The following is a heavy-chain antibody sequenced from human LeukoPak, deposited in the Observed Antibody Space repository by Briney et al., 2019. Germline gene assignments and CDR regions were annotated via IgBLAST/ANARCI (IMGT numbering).Heavy chain of an antibody. D-gene: IGHD5-24*01. V-gene: IGHV3-30*18. CDR3: AKDLPTIYGYPPDAFDI. Sequence: GGSLRLSCAASGFTFSSYGMHWVRQAPGKGLEWVVVISYDGSNKYYADSVKGRFTISRDNSKNTLYLQMNSLRAEDTAVYYCAKDLPTIYGYPPDAFDIWGQGTMVTVSS. CDR1: GFTFSSYG. J-gene: IGHJ3*02. CDR2: ISYDGSNK.